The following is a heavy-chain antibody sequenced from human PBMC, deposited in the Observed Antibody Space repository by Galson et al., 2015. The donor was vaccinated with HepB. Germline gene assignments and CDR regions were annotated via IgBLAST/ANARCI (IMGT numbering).Heavy chain of an antibody. V-gene: IGHV3-49*03. CDR3: TRASDILAGYYRNTFDY. CDR2: IRSKAYGGTT. D-gene: IGHD3-9*01. Sequence: SLRLSCAASGFTFGDYAMSWFRQAPGKGLEWVGFIRSKAYGGTTGYAASVKGRFTISRDDSKSIAYLQMNSLKTEDTAVYYCTRASDILAGYYRNTFDYWGQGTLVTVSS. CDR1: GFTFGDYA. J-gene: IGHJ4*02.